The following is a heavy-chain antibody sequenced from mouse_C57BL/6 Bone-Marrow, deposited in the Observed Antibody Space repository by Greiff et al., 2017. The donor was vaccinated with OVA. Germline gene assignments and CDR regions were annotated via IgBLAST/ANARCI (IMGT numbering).Heavy chain of an antibody. D-gene: IGHD2-4*01. V-gene: IGHV1-26*01. CDR2: INPNNGGT. J-gene: IGHJ2*01. CDR3: ARKGLRRGGDFDY. Sequence: EVQLQQSGPELVKPGASVKISCKASGYTFTDYYMNWVKQSHGKSLEWIGDINPNNGGTSYNQKFKGKATLTVDKSSSTAYMELNSLTSEDSAVYYCARKGLRRGGDFDYWGQGTTLTVSS. CDR1: GYTFTDYY.